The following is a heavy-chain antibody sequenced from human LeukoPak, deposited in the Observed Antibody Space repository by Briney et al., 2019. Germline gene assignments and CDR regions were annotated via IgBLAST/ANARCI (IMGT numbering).Heavy chain of an antibody. D-gene: IGHD2-21*02. V-gene: IGHV1-2*02. J-gene: IGHJ4*02. CDR1: GSTFTGYY. CDR2: INPNSGGT. CDR3: ARGRAVGDELSQLFDY. Sequence: APVKVSCKASGSTFTGYYMNWVRQAPGQGLEWMGWINPNSGGTKYAQKFQGRVTMNRDKSISTAYMDLSGLTSDDTAVYYCARGRAVGDELSQLFDYWGQGTLVTVSS.